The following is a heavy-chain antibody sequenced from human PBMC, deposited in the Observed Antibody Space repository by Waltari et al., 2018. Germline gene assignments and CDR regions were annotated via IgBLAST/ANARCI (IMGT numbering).Heavy chain of an antibody. V-gene: IGHV4-4*02. CDR1: RGSIASGDW. J-gene: IGHJ4*02. CDR2: VSHGGGT. Sequence: QVQLQESGPGLVKPSETLSLTCAVSRGSIASGDWWTWVRQPPGKGLGGVAEVSHGGGTNYSPSLRSRVTVSVDTSNNQISLKLISVTAADTAVYYCARNLDLWGQGILVIVSS. D-gene: IGHD3-9*01. CDR3: ARNLDL.